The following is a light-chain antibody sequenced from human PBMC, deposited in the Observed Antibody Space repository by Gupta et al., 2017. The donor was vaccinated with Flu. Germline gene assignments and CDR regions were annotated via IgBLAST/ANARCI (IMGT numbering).Light chain of an antibody. CDR2: SNY. CDR3: SAWDDALNAWV. V-gene: IGLV1-47*02. Sequence: QAVLTQPPSASGTPGQRVTISCSGSSSNIGNNYVYWYWQLPGAAPKLLIFSNYHRPSGVPDRYSGSKSGTSASLAITGLRSEDEADYYCSAWDDALNAWVFGGGTKLTVL. CDR1: SSNIGNNY. J-gene: IGLJ3*02.